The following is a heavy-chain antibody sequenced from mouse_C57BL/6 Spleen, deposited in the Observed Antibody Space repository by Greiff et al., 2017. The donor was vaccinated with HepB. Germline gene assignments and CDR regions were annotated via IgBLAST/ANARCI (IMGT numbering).Heavy chain of an antibody. Sequence: VQLVESGAELVRPGASVTLSCKASGYTFTDYEMHWVKQTPVHGLEWIGAIDPETGGTDYNQKFKGKAILTADKSSSTAYMGLRSLTSEDSAVYYCTRWWSNYYFDYWGQGTTLTVSS. D-gene: IGHD2-5*01. CDR2: IDPETGGT. CDR3: TRWWSNYYFDY. CDR1: GYTFTDYE. V-gene: IGHV1-15*01. J-gene: IGHJ2*01.